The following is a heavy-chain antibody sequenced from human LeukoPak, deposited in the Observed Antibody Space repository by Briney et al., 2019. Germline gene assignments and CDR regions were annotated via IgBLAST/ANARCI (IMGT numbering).Heavy chain of an antibody. CDR1: GGSFSGYY. CDR3: ARGTVIPSYYYYGLDV. Sequence: PSETLSLTCAVYGGSFSGYYWNWIRQPPGKGLEWIGEINHSGSTNYNPSLKSRVTISVDTSKNQFSLKLSSVTAADTAVYYCARGTVIPSYYYYGLDVWGQGTTVTVSS. D-gene: IGHD2-21*02. CDR2: INHSGST. J-gene: IGHJ6*02. V-gene: IGHV4-34*01.